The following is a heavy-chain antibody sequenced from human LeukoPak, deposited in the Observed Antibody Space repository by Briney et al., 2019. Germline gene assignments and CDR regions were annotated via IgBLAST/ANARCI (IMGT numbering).Heavy chain of an antibody. D-gene: IGHD5-18*01. Sequence: PSETPSLTCAVYGGSFSGYYWSWIRQPPGKGLEWIGEINHSGSTNYNPSLKSRVTISVDTSKNQFSLKLSSVTAADTAVYYCARGSGYSYGYYYYYGMDVWGQGTTVTVSS. J-gene: IGHJ6*02. CDR2: INHSGST. CDR1: GGSFSGYY. V-gene: IGHV4-34*01. CDR3: ARGSGYSYGYYYYYGMDV.